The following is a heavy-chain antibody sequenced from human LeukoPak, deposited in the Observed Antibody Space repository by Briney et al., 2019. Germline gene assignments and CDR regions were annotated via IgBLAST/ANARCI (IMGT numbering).Heavy chain of an antibody. CDR1: GGTFSSYA. V-gene: IGHV1-69*06. D-gene: IGHD5-24*01. CDR3: AKYRLIWLPAPVFEY. Sequence: SVKVSCKASGGTFSSYAISWVRQAPGQGLEWMGGIIPIFGTANYAQKFQGRVTITADKSTSTAYMELSSLRSEDTAVYYCAKYRLIWLPAPVFEYWGQGTLVTVSS. J-gene: IGHJ4*02. CDR2: IIPIFGTA.